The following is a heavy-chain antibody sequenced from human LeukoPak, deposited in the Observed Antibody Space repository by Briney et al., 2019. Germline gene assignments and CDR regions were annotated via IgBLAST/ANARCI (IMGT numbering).Heavy chain of an antibody. V-gene: IGHV1-8*01. CDR1: GYTFTSYD. CDR2: MNPNSGNT. CDR3: ARARGVVVPAAKARRGNWFDP. Sequence: ASVKVSCKASGYTFTSYDINWVRQATGQGLEWMGWMNPNSGNTGYAQKFQGRVTMTRNTSISTAYMERSSLRSEDAAVYYCARARGVVVPAAKARRGNWFDPWGQGTLVTVSS. J-gene: IGHJ5*02. D-gene: IGHD2-2*01.